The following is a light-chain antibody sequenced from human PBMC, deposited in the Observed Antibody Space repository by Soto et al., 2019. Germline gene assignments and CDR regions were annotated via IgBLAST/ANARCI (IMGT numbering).Light chain of an antibody. Sequence: DIVMPQFPDSLAVSLGERATIKCKAQQSVLYSSNNKNYLAWYQQKPGKAPKRLIYAASSLQSGVPSRFSGSGSGTEFTLTISSLQPEDFATYYCLQHNSYPRAFGQGTKVDIK. J-gene: IGKJ1*01. CDR3: LQHNSYPRA. V-gene: IGKV1-17*01. CDR2: AAS. CDR1: QSVLYSSNNKNY.